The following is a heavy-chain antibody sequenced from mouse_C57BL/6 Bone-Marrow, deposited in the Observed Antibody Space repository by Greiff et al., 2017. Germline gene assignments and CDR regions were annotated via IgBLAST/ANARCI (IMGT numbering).Heavy chain of an antibody. Sequence: VHVKQSGAELVRPGASVKLSCTASGFNIKDDYIHWVKQRPEQGLEWIGWIDPENGDTEYASKFQGKAPITADTSSNTAYLQLSSLTSEDTAVYYCTFITTVPGDYWGQGTTLTVSS. CDR1: GFNIKDDY. J-gene: IGHJ2*01. D-gene: IGHD1-1*01. CDR2: IDPENGDT. V-gene: IGHV14-4*01. CDR3: TFITTVPGDY.